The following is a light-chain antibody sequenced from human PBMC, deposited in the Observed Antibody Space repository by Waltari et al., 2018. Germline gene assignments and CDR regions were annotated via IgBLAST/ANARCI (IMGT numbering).Light chain of an antibody. Sequence: EIVLTQSPGTLSLSPGERATLSCRASQSIGIYLAWYQQKPGQAPRLLMYHASSRATGIPDRFSGSGSGTDLSLTISRLEPEEFAVYYCQKYESLPATFGQGTKVEIK. J-gene: IGKJ1*01. CDR3: QKYESLPAT. V-gene: IGKV3-20*01. CDR2: HAS. CDR1: QSIGIY.